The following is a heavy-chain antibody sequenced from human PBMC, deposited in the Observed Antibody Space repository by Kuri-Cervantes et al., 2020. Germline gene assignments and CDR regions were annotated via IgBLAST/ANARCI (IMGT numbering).Heavy chain of an antibody. CDR2: ISAYNGNT. J-gene: IGHJ5*02. CDR3: ARSWKGRRVYYDSSGYWFDP. V-gene: IGHV1-18*01. Sequence: ASVKVSCKASGGTFTSDGITWVRQAPGQGLEWMGWISAYNGNTNYAQKLQGRVTMTTDTSTSTAYMELRSLRSDDTAVYYCARSWKGRRVYYDSSGYWFDPWGQGTLVTVSS. D-gene: IGHD3-22*01. CDR1: GGTFTSDG.